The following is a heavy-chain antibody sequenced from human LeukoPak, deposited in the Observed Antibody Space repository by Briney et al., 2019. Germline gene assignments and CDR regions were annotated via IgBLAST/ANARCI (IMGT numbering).Heavy chain of an antibody. D-gene: IGHD6-19*01. Sequence: PSETLSLTCTVSGGSISSSIYYWGWIRQPPGKGLEWIGNIYYSGSTYDNPSLRGRVTISVDTSKNRFSLKVSSVTAADTAVYYCARQFRGSGWYYEYWGQGTLVTVSS. V-gene: IGHV4-39*01. CDR2: IYYSGST. CDR3: ARQFRGSGWYYEY. J-gene: IGHJ4*02. CDR1: GGSISSSIYY.